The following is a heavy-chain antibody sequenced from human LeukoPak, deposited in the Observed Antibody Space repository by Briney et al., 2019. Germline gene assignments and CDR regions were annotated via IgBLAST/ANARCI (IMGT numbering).Heavy chain of an antibody. CDR1: GYTFTGYY. Sequence: ASVKVSCKASGYTFTGYYMHWVRQAPGQGLEWMGIINPSGGSTSYAQKFQGRVTMTRDMSPSTVYMELSSLRSEDTAVYYCARQGGGRALLFDPWGQGTLVTVSS. CDR3: ARQGGGRALLFDP. CDR2: INPSGGST. V-gene: IGHV1-46*01. J-gene: IGHJ5*02. D-gene: IGHD3-16*01.